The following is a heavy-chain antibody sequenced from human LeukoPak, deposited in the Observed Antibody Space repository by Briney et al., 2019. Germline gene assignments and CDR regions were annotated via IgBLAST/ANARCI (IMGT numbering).Heavy chain of an antibody. D-gene: IGHD2-15*01. CDR3: ARVGYCSGGSCYGVDP. J-gene: IGHJ5*02. CDR1: GYAFTSYY. CDR2: INPSGGST. Sequence: VASVKVSCKASGYAFTSYYMHWVRHAPGQGLEWMGIINPSGGSTSYAQKFQGRVTMTRDTSTSTVYMELSSLRSEDTAVYYCARVGYCSGGSCYGVDPWGQGTLVTVSS. V-gene: IGHV1-46*01.